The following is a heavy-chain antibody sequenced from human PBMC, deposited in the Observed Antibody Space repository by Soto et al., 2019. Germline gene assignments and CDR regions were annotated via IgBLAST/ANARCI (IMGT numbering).Heavy chain of an antibody. J-gene: IGHJ4*02. CDR1: GGSINTFY. Sequence: SETLSLTCTVSGGSINTFYWSWVRQPAGKGLEWIGRIFSSGSTSFNPSLESRVAMSVGTSKNHFSLNLSPVTAADMAVYYCATEGSYCAYNFARGIQLWSFDFWGQGALVTVSS. CDR3: ATEGSYCAYNFARGIQLWSFDF. D-gene: IGHD5-18*01. V-gene: IGHV4-4*07. CDR2: IFSSGST.